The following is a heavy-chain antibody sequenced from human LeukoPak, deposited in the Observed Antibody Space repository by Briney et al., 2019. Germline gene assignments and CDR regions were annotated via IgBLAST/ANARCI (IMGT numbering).Heavy chain of an antibody. J-gene: IGHJ5*02. Sequence: SETLSLTCTVSGGSISSGSYYWSWIRQPAGKGLEWIGHIYTSGSTNYNPSLKSRVTISVDTSKNQFSLKLSSVTAADTAVYYCAVGIAAAGTPTDNWFDPWGQGTLVTVSS. CDR3: AVGIAAAGTPTDNWFDP. CDR1: GGSISSGSYY. CDR2: IYTSGST. D-gene: IGHD6-13*01. V-gene: IGHV4-61*09.